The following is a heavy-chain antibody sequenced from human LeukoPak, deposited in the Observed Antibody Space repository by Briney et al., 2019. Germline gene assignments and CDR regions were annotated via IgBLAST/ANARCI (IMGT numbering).Heavy chain of an antibody. CDR1: GYTFTSYY. D-gene: IGHD2-2*01. V-gene: IGHV1-46*01. J-gene: IGHJ4*02. CDR2: VNPSGGST. Sequence: GASVKVSCKAFGYTFTSYYIHWVRQAPGQGLEWMGLVNPSGGSTTYAQKFQGRVTMTEDTSTDTAYMELSSLRSEDTAVYYCVTRFFSSTSCYASFDYWGQGTLVTVSS. CDR3: VTRFFSSTSCYASFDY.